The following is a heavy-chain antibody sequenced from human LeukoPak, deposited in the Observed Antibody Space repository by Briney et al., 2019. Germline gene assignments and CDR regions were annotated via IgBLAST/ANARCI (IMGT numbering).Heavy chain of an antibody. CDR2: IYYSGST. V-gene: IGHV4-4*07. J-gene: IGHJ4*02. Sequence: PSETLSLTCTVSGGSIRSYYWSWIRQPAGKGLEWIGRIYYSGSTNYNPSLKSRVTISVDTSKNQFSLNLSSVTAADTAVYYCARDSSAHFDYWSQGTLVTVSS. CDR1: GGSIRSYY. CDR3: ARDSSAHFDY.